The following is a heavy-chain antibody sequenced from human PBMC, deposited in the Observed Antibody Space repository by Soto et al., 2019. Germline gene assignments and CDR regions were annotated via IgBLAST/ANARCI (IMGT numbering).Heavy chain of an antibody. D-gene: IGHD1-1*01. CDR3: ARDEAYKWNDGGWFDP. CDR1: GYTFTSYG. Sequence: QVQLVQSGAEVKKPGASVKVSCKASGYTFTSYGISWVRQASGQGLEWMGWISAYNGNTKYAQKLQGRVTMTTDTSTSTAYMELRSLRSDDTAVYYCARDEAYKWNDGGWFDPWGWEPWSPSPQ. J-gene: IGHJ5*02. CDR2: ISAYNGNT. V-gene: IGHV1-18*01.